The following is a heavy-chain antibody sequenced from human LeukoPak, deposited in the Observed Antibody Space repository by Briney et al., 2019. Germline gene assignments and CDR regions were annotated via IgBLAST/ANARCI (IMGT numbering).Heavy chain of an antibody. CDR3: AKDHYGSGSYYNPFDY. D-gene: IGHD3-10*01. J-gene: IGHJ4*02. CDR1: GFSFSSYA. CDR2: ISGIGGNT. Sequence: PGGSLRLSCAASGFSFSSYAMSWVRQTPGKGLEWVSVISGIGGNTYYADSVKGRFTISRDNSKNTLYLQLNSLRAKDTAVYYCAKDHYGSGSYYNPFDYWGQGTLVTVSS. V-gene: IGHV3-23*01.